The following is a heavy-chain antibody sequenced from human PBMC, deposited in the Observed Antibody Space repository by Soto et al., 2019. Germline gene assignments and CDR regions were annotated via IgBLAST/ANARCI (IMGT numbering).Heavy chain of an antibody. Sequence: PGGSLRLSCAASGFTFSNAWMSWVRQAPGKGLEWVGRIKSKTDGGTTDYAAPVKGRFTISRDDSKNTLYLQMNSLKTEDTAVYYCTVWRYSSSWYLAETGVWFDPWGQGTLVTVSS. CDR1: GFTFSNAW. J-gene: IGHJ5*02. CDR2: IKSKTDGGTT. D-gene: IGHD6-13*01. V-gene: IGHV3-15*01. CDR3: TVWRYSSSWYLAETGVWFDP.